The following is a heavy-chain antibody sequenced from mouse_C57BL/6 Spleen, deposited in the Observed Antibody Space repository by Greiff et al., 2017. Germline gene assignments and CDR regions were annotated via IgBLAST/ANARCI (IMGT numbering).Heavy chain of an antibody. V-gene: IGHV1-80*01. CDR3: AGGEDWAVFDY. Sequence: QVQLQQSGAELVKPGASVKISCKASGYAFSSYWMNWVKQRPGKGLEWIGQIYPGDGDTNYNGKFKGKATLTADKSSSTAYMQLSSLTSEDSAVYFCAGGEDWAVFDYWGQCTTLTVSS. CDR2: IYPGDGDT. D-gene: IGHD4-1*01. CDR1: GYAFSSYW. J-gene: IGHJ2*01.